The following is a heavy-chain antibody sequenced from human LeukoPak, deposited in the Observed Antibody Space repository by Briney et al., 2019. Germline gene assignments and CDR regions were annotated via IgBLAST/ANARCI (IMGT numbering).Heavy chain of an antibody. J-gene: IGHJ4*02. V-gene: IGHV3-30*02. CDR2: IRYDGSTK. CDR1: GFTFSSYG. CDR3: TFTTVITNYFDY. D-gene: IGHD4-11*01. Sequence: GGSLRLSCAASGFTFSSYGMHWVRQAPGKGLEWVAFIRYDGSTKYYADSVKGRFTISRDNSKNTLYLQMGSLRAEDMAVYYCTFTTVITNYFDYWGQGTLVTVSS.